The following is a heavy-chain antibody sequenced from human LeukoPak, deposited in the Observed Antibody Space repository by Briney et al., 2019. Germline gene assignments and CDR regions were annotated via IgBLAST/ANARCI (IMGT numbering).Heavy chain of an antibody. J-gene: IGHJ4*02. CDR1: GFTVSSNY. D-gene: IGHD6-13*01. CDR2: IYSGGST. CDR3: ARDGFSSSWGLAY. Sequence: GGSLRLSCAASGFTVSSNYMSWVRQAPGKGLEWVSVIYSGGSTYYADSVKGRFTISRDNSKNTLYLQMNSQRVEDTAVYYCARDGFSSSWGLAYWGQGTLVTVSS. V-gene: IGHV3-53*01.